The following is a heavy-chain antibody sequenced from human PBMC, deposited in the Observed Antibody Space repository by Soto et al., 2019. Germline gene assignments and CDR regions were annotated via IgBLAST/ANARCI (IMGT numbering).Heavy chain of an antibody. D-gene: IGHD6-6*01. J-gene: IGHJ5*02. Sequence: QVQLVESGGGVVQPGRSLRLSCAASGFTFSSYGMHWVRQAPGKGLEWVAVISYDGSNKYYADSVKGRFTISRDNSKNTLYLQMNSLRAEDTAVYYCAKYSSSAFWFDPWGQGTLVTVSS. CDR1: GFTFSSYG. V-gene: IGHV3-30*18. CDR2: ISYDGSNK. CDR3: AKYSSSAFWFDP.